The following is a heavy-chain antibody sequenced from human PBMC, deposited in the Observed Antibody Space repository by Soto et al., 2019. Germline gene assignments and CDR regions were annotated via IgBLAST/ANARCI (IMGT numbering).Heavy chain of an antibody. CDR2: ISAYNGNT. D-gene: IGHD5-12*01. Sequence: ASVKVSCKASGYTFTSYGISWVRQAPGQGLEWMGWISAYNGNTNYAQKLQGRVIMTTDTSTSTAYMELRSLRSDDTAVYYCARALGYSGYAGMDLWGEGTTVTVAS. V-gene: IGHV1-18*01. J-gene: IGHJ6*04. CDR1: GYTFTSYG. CDR3: ARALGYSGYAGMDL.